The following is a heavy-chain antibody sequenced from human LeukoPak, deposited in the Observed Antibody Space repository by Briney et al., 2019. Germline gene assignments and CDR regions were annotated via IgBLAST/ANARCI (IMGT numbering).Heavy chain of an antibody. CDR3: ARGTVAPDY. Sequence: GGSLRLSCAGSGFTFSNYAMTWVRQAPGKGLEWVSVIGASGGTTYYADSVKGRFTISRDNSKGTLYLQMNSLRAEDTAVYYCARGTVAPDYWGQGTLVTVSS. D-gene: IGHD6-19*01. CDR1: GFTFSNYA. J-gene: IGHJ4*02. CDR2: IGASGGTT. V-gene: IGHV3-23*01.